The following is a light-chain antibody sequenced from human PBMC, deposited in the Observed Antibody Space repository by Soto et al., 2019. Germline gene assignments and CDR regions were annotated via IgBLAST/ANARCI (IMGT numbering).Light chain of an antibody. CDR3: SSHAGSNAFYV. J-gene: IGLJ1*01. V-gene: IGLV2-14*01. Sequence: QSVLTQPASVSGPRGQSITIACTGTSSYIGAYDYVSWYQQYPGRVPKLIIHEVTNRPSGVSDRFSGSKSGNTASLTISGLQTEDEADYYCSSHAGSNAFYVFGTGTKVTVL. CDR2: EVT. CDR1: SSYIGAYDY.